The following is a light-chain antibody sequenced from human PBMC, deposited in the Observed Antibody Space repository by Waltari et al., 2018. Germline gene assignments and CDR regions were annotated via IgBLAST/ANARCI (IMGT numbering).Light chain of an antibody. J-gene: IGKJ1*01. CDR2: AAS. V-gene: IGKV1-27*01. CDR3: QQYDPLARWT. Sequence: DIQMTQSPSSLSASVGDRVTITCRASQGISNYLAWYQQKPGKVPKLLIYAASTLQSGVPSRFSGSGSGTDFTLTISRLEPEDFAVYYCQQYDPLARWTFGRGTKVDLK. CDR1: QGISNY.